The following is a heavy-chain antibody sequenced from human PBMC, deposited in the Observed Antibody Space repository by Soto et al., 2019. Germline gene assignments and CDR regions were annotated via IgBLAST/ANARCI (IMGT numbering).Heavy chain of an antibody. CDR3: ARVSAAAGRNFDY. D-gene: IGHD6-13*01. Sequence: SETLSLTCTVSGGSISSGGYYWSWIRQHPGKGLEWIGYIYYSGSTYYNPSLKSRVTISVDTSKNQFSLKLSSVTAADTAVYYCARVSAAAGRNFDYWGQGTLVTVSS. CDR1: GGSISSGGYY. CDR2: IYYSGST. V-gene: IGHV4-31*03. J-gene: IGHJ4*02.